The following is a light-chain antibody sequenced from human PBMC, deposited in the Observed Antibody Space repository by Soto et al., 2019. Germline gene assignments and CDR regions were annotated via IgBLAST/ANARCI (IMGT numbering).Light chain of an antibody. CDR3: QPYNTYWT. CDR1: QSISNL. V-gene: IGKV1-5*03. Sequence: DIQMTQSPSTLSASVGDRVTITCRAGQSISNLLAWYQQKPGRAPKLLIFKASSLESGVPSRFSGSGSGTEFTLTISSLQPDDFATYYCQPYNTYWTFGQGTKVEIK. CDR2: KAS. J-gene: IGKJ1*01.